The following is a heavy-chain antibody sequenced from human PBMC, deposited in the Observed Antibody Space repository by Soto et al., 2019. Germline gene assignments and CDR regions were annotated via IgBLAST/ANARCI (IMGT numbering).Heavy chain of an antibody. J-gene: IGHJ6*02. CDR1: GGSISSYY. V-gene: IGHV4-59*01. CDR2: IYYSGST. Sequence: PSATLSLTCTVSGGSISSYYWSWIRQPPVKRLEWIGYIYYSGSTNYNPSLKSRVTISVDTSKNQFSLKLSSVTAADTAVYYCARGAGDIVATIRAYYYGMDVWGQGTTVTVSS. CDR3: ARGAGDIVATIRAYYYGMDV. D-gene: IGHD5-12*01.